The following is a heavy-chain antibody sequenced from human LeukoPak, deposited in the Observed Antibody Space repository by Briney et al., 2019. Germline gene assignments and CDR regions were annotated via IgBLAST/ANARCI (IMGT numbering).Heavy chain of an antibody. D-gene: IGHD3-22*01. CDR1: GFTFSYYT. CDR3: ARVLNYYDSSGYYFSY. V-gene: IGHV3-30*04. CDR2: ITYDGSNN. Sequence: GGSLRLSCAASGFTFSYYTMHWVRQAPGKGLEWVAVITYDGSNNYYADSLKGRFTISRDNSKNTLYLQMNSLRAEDTAVYYCARVLNYYDSSGYYFSYWGQGTLVTVSS. J-gene: IGHJ4*02.